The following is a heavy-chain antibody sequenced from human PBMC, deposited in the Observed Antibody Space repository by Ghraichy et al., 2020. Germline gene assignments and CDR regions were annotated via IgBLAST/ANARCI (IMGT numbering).Heavy chain of an antibody. Sequence: GGSLRLSCAASGFTFSNAWMSWVRQAPGKGLEWVGRIKSKTDGGTTDYAAPVKGRFTISRDDSKNTLYLQMNSLKTEDTAVYYCTTGVPAAMRDIDYWGQGTLVTVSS. CDR2: IKSKTDGGTT. CDR3: TTGVPAAMRDIDY. V-gene: IGHV3-15*01. J-gene: IGHJ4*02. D-gene: IGHD2-2*01. CDR1: GFTFSNAW.